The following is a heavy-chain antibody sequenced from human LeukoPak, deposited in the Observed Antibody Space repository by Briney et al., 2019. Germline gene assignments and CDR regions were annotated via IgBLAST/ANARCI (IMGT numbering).Heavy chain of an antibody. CDR3: ARAEGAHSAEYFQH. J-gene: IGHJ1*01. D-gene: IGHD4-11*01. V-gene: IGHV4-4*07. CDR1: GGSISSYY. CDR2: IFSSGST. Sequence: SETLSLTCTVSGGSISSYYWTWIRQPAGKGLEWIGRIFSSGSTNYKPSLMSRATMSVDTSKNQFSLKLTSVTAADTAVYYCARAEGAHSAEYFQHWGQGTLVTVSS.